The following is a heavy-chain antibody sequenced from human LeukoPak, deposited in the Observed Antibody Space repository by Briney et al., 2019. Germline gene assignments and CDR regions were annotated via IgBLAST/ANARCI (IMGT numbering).Heavy chain of an antibody. Sequence: SETLSLTCTVSGGSVSGGSYYWSWIRQPPGKGLEWIGYFYYTGSTNYNPSLKSRVTISVDTSKNQFSLRLSSVTAADTAVYYCASGQFLVSNDYWGQGILVAVSS. CDR1: GGSVSGGSYY. D-gene: IGHD5/OR15-5a*01. J-gene: IGHJ4*02. CDR3: ASGQFLVSNDY. V-gene: IGHV4-61*01. CDR2: FYYTGST.